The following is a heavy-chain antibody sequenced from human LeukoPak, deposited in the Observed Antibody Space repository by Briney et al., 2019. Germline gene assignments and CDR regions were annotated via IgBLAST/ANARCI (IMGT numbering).Heavy chain of an antibody. V-gene: IGHV4-39*01. D-gene: IGHD5-12*01. Sequence: SETLSLTCTVSGGSISSSSYYWGWIRQPPGEGLEWIGSIYYSGSTYYNPSLKSRVTISVDTSKNQFSLKLSSVTAADTAVYYCARHGGYDLVPPIDYWGQGTLVTVSS. CDR2: IYYSGST. J-gene: IGHJ4*02. CDR1: GGSISSSSYY. CDR3: ARHGGYDLVPPIDY.